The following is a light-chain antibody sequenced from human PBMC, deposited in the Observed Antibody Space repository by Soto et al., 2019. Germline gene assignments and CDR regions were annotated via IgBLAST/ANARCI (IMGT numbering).Light chain of an antibody. V-gene: IGKV3-20*01. CDR3: QHYGSSLPIT. Sequence: EIVLTQSPGTLSLSPGKRATLSCRASQTVSITYLTWYQQKPGQAPRLLIYGASSRATGIPDRFSGRGSGTDFALTISRLEPEDFAVYYCQHYGSSLPITFGPGTKVDIK. CDR1: QTVSITY. CDR2: GAS. J-gene: IGKJ3*01.